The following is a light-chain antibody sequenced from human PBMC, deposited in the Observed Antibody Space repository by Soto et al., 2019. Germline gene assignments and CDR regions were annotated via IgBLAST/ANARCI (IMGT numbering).Light chain of an antibody. Sequence: EIVMTQSPATLSVSPGERATLSCRASQSVSSYLAWYQQKPGQAPRLLIYDASNRATGIPDRFSGSGSGTDFTLTISRLEPEDFAVYFCHRYGSSPTFGQGTKVDIK. V-gene: IGKV3-20*01. CDR2: DAS. J-gene: IGKJ2*01. CDR3: HRYGSSPT. CDR1: QSVSSY.